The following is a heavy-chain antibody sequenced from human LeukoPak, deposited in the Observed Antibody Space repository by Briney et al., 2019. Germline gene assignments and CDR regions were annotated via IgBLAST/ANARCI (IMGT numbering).Heavy chain of an antibody. CDR1: GYTFTAYY. D-gene: IGHD4-17*01. CDR2: INPHSGGT. CDR3: ARVWGYTYGDYGERWFDS. Sequence: ASVKVSCKASGYTFTAYYMHWVRQAPGQGLEWMGWINPHSGGTNYAQNFQGRVTMTRDTSISTAYMELSRLRSDDTAVYYCARVWGYTYGDYGERWFDSWGQGTLVTVSS. V-gene: IGHV1-2*02. J-gene: IGHJ5*01.